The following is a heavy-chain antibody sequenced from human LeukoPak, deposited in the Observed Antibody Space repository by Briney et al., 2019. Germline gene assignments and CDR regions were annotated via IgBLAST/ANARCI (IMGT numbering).Heavy chain of an antibody. CDR2: IYHSGST. CDR1: GGSISSSNW. CDR3: ARLKVSRWLVPYYFDY. D-gene: IGHD6-19*01. Sequence: PSGTLSLTCAVSGGSISSSNWWSWVRQPPGKGLEWIGEIYHSGSTNYNPSLKSRVTISVDKSKNQFSLKLSSETAADTAVYYCARLKVSRWLVPYYFDYWGQGTLVTVSS. J-gene: IGHJ4*02. V-gene: IGHV4-4*02.